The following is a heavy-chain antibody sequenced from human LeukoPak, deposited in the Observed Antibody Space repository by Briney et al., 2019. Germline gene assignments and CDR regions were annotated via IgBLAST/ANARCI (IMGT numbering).Heavy chain of an antibody. CDR1: GFTFSSYS. Sequence: GGSLRLSCAASGFTFSSYSMNWVRQAPGKGLEWVSSISSSSSYIYYADSVKGRFTISRDNAKNSLYLQMNSLRAEDTAVYYCASRYCSGGSCSVYWGQGTLVTVSS. V-gene: IGHV3-21*01. J-gene: IGHJ4*02. CDR2: ISSSSSYI. CDR3: ASRYCSGGSCSVY. D-gene: IGHD2-15*01.